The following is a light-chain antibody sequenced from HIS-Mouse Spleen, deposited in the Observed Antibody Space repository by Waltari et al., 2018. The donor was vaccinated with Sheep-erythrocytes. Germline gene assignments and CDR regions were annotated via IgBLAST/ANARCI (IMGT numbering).Light chain of an antibody. J-gene: IGKJ5*01. CDR2: DAS. CDR3: QQRSNWPPIT. CDR1: QRVSSY. Sequence: EIVLTQSPATLSLSPGERATLSCRASQRVSSYLAWYQQKPGQAHRLLINDASNRATGIPARFSVSGSGTDFTLTISSLEPEDFAVYYCQQRSNWPPITFGQGTRLEIK. V-gene: IGKV3-11*01.